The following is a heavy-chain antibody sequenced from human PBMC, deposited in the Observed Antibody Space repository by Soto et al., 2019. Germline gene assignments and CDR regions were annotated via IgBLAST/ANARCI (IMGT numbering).Heavy chain of an antibody. Sequence: TSETLSLTCTVSGGSISSGGYYWSWIRQHPGKGLEWIGYIYYSGSTYYNPSLKSRVTISVDTSKNQFSLKLSSVTAADTAVYYCAGTPNYYDSSGERPADWFDPSGQGTLVTVSS. CDR3: AGTPNYYDSSGERPADWFDP. D-gene: IGHD3-22*01. CDR2: IYYSGST. CDR1: GGSISSGGYY. J-gene: IGHJ5*02. V-gene: IGHV4-31*03.